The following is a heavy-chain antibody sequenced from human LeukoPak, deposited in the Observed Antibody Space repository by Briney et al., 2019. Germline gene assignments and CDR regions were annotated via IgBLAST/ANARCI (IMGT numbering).Heavy chain of an antibody. CDR2: ISYDGSNK. CDR3: ARDQGKQLVWYYFDY. CDR1: GFTFSSRDW. Sequence: PGGSLRLSCVASGFTFSSRDWMTWVRQAPGKGLEWVAVISYDGSNKYYADSVKGRFTISRDNSKNTLYLQMNSLRAEDTAVYYCARDQGKQLVWYYFDYWGQGTLVTVSS. J-gene: IGHJ4*02. D-gene: IGHD6-6*01. V-gene: IGHV3-30*03.